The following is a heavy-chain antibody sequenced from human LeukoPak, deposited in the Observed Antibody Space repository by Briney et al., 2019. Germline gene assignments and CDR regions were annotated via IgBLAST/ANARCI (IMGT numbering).Heavy chain of an antibody. J-gene: IGHJ4*02. CDR1: GFTFSSYW. V-gene: IGHV3-7*01. CDR3: ARDETALDS. Sequence: GGPLRLSCAASGFTFSSYWMSWVRQAPEKGLEWVANINQGGSEKYYVDSVKGRFTISRDNAKHSLYLQINSLRAEDTAIYYCARDETALDSWGQGTQVTVSS. CDR2: INQGGSEK. D-gene: IGHD5-18*01.